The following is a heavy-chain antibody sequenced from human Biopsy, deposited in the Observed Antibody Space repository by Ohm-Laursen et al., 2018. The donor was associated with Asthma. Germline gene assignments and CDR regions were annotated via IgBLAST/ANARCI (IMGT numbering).Heavy chain of an antibody. CDR1: GFTFSSYG. CDR3: ASQSSGPDFWSGYYYFDY. Sequence: SSLRLSCTASGFTFSSYGMHWVRQAPGKGLEWVAVISYDGSNKYYADSVKGRFTISRDNSKNTLYLQMNSPRAEDTAVYYCASQSSGPDFWSGYYYFDYWGQGTLVTVSS. V-gene: IGHV3-30*03. CDR2: ISYDGSNK. D-gene: IGHD3-3*01. J-gene: IGHJ4*02.